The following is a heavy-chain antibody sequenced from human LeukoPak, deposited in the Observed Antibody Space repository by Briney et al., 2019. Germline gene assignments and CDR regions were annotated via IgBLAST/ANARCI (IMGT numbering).Heavy chain of an antibody. Sequence: GGSLRLSCAASGFTFSSYSMNWVRQAPGKGLEWVSSISSSSSYIYYADSVKGRFTISRDNAKNSLYLQMNSLRAEDTAVYYCAREGSSQWLVLGDNWFDPWGQGTLVTVSS. CDR1: GFTFSSYS. CDR2: ISSSSSYI. J-gene: IGHJ5*02. D-gene: IGHD6-19*01. V-gene: IGHV3-21*01. CDR3: AREGSSQWLVLGDNWFDP.